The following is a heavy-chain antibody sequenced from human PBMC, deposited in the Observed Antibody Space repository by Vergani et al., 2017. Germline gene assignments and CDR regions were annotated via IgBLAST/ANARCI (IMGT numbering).Heavy chain of an antibody. V-gene: IGHV1-24*01. D-gene: IGHD3-10*01. Sequence: QVQLVQSGAEVKKPGASVKVSCKVSGYTLTELSMHWVRQAPGKGLEWRGGFVPEDGETIYAQKFQGRVTMTEDTSTDTAYMVLSSLRSEDTAVYYCATVPTMVRGPHGVNWFDPWGQGTLVTVSS. J-gene: IGHJ5*02. CDR3: ATVPTMVRGPHGVNWFDP. CDR2: FVPEDGET. CDR1: GYTLTELS.